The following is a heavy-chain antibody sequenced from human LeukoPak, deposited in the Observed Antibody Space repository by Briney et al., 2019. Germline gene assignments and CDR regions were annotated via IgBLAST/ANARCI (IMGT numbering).Heavy chain of an antibody. D-gene: IGHD1-26*01. J-gene: IGHJ3*02. CDR3: ARDRGEWELLTAFDI. CDR1: GYTFTSYG. V-gene: IGHV1-18*01. CDR2: ISAYNGNT. Sequence: ASVKVSCKASGYTFTSYGISWVRQAPGQGLEWMGWISAYNGNTNYAQKFQGRVTMTRDTSISTAYMELSRLRSDDTAVYYCARDRGEWELLTAFDIWGQGTMVTVSS.